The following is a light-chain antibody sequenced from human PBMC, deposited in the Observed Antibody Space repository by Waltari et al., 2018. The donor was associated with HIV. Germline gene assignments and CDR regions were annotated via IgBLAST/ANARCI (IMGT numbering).Light chain of an antibody. Sequence: EIVMTQSPASLSMSPGERATLSCRASQSISNNLAWYHQKPGHAPSLLIYGASTRATGIPARFSCSGSGTEFTLTISSLQPEDFALYYCQQYDNWPPRFGQGTKVEIK. CDR2: GAS. J-gene: IGKJ1*01. CDR3: QQYDNWPPR. CDR1: QSISNN. V-gene: IGKV3-15*01.